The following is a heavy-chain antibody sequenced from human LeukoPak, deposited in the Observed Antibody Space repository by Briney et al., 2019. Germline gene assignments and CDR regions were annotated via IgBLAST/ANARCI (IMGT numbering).Heavy chain of an antibody. Sequence: GGSLRLSCAASGFTFSSYAMSWVRRAPGKGLEWGSAVSGSGGSTYYADYVKGRFTISRDNSKHTLYLQMNSLRAEDTAVYYCAKVAAHVGRGPYSYGLGYLYYFDYWGQGTLVTVSS. CDR2: VSGSGGST. D-gene: IGHD5-18*01. J-gene: IGHJ4*02. V-gene: IGHV3-23*01. CDR1: GFTFSSYA. CDR3: AKVAAHVGRGPYSYGLGYLYYFDY.